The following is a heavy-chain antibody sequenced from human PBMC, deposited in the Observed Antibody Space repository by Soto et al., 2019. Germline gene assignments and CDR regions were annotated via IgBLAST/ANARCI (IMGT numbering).Heavy chain of an antibody. CDR1: GYSFTSYW. Sequence: GESLKISCNGSGYSFTSYWITWVRQMPGKGLEWMGRIGPSDSYTNYSPSFQGHVTISADKSSSTAYLHWSSLKASDTAIYYCARPNSQPGYYFGMDVWGQGTTVTVSS. CDR3: ARPNSQPGYYFGMDV. D-gene: IGHD7-27*01. V-gene: IGHV5-10-1*01. J-gene: IGHJ6*02. CDR2: IGPSDSYT.